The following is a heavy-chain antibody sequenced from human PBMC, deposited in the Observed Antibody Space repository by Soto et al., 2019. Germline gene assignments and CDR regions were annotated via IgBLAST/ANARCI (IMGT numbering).Heavy chain of an antibody. CDR3: ARALVTHNWFDP. Sequence: SETLSLTCSVSGYLISSGYYWGWVRQTPGKGLEWLGSIDYSGKTYKNPSLKTRVTVSVDRSKNQFSLKLSSVTAADTAVYYCARALVTHNWFDPWGQGTLVTVSS. D-gene: IGHD2-21*02. CDR2: IDYSGKT. V-gene: IGHV4-38-2*02. J-gene: IGHJ5*02. CDR1: GYLISSGYY.